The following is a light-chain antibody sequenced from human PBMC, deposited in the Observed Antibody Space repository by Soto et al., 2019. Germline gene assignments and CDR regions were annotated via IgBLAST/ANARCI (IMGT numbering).Light chain of an antibody. CDR1: SGDIGDYNY. CDR3: WSDTRSGTLI. Sequence: QSALTQPASVSGSPGQSITISCVGTSGDIGDYNYVSWYQQPPGKVPKVIIYDVSTRPSGVPYRFSGTKSDHSASLTVSGLQAEDEGDDNCWSDTRSGTLIFRTGTKLTVL. J-gene: IGLJ1*01. CDR2: DVS. V-gene: IGLV2-14*01.